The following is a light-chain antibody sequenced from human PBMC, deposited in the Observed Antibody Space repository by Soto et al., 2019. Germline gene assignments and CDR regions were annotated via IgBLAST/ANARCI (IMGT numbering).Light chain of an antibody. V-gene: IGKV1-5*01. J-gene: IGKJ2*01. CDR3: QQTYSPSYS. CDR2: DVS. CDR1: QSVSNW. Sequence: DIQMTQSPSTLSASVGERVTITCRASQSVSNWLAWYQQKPGKAPKVLIYDVSSLQGGVPSRFSGSGSGSHFTLTITSLQLEDFATYYCQQTYSPSYSFGQGTKLQF.